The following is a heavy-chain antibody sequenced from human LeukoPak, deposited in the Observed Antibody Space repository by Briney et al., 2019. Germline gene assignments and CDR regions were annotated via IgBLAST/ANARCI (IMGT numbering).Heavy chain of an antibody. Sequence: PSETLTLTCAAYGGTFSGYYWTWIRQAPEKGLEWIGEMNPSGSTSYNPALKSRVTISVDTSKKQFSLKLSSVTAADTAVYYCARGRQDVTMIVVVMTAVSYYMDVWGKGTTFTAS. CDR1: GGTFSGYY. J-gene: IGHJ6*03. D-gene: IGHD3-22*01. CDR3: ARGRQDVTMIVVVMTAVSYYMDV. V-gene: IGHV4-34*01. CDR2: MNPSGST.